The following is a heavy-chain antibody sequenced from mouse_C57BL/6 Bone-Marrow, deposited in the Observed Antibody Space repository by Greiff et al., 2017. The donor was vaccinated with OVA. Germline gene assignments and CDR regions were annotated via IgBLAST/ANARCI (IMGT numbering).Heavy chain of an antibody. D-gene: IGHD1-1*01. V-gene: IGHV5-6*02. J-gene: IGHJ3*01. CDR2: ISSSGSYT. Sequence: DVKLQESGGDLVKPGGSLKLSCAASGFTFSSYGMSWVRQTPDKRLEWVATISSSGSYTYYPDSVKGRFTISRDNAKNTLYLQMSSLKSEDTAMYYCASGRSPFAYWGQGTLVTVSA. CDR3: ASGRSPFAY. CDR1: GFTFSSYG.